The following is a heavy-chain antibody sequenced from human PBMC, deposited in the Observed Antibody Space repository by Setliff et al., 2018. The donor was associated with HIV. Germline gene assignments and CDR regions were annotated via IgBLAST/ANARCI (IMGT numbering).Heavy chain of an antibody. Sequence: PSETLSLTCTVSGGSISSGAYYWSWIRQHPGKGLEWIGYIYYSGTTYSNPSLKSRVTISVDTSKNQFSLKLSSVTAADTAVYYCARDYSGWYYFDCWGQGTLVTVSS. D-gene: IGHD6-19*01. CDR1: GGSISSGAYY. CDR3: ARDYSGWYYFDC. J-gene: IGHJ4*02. CDR2: IYYSGTT. V-gene: IGHV4-31*03.